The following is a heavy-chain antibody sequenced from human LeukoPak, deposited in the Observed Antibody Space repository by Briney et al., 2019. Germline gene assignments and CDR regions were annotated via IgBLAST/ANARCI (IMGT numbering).Heavy chain of an antibody. V-gene: IGHV4-34*01. CDR3: ARVLEGSSGQHWYFDL. CDR2: INHSGST. J-gene: IGHJ2*01. Sequence: KPSETLSLTCAVYGGSFSGYYWSWIRQPPRKGLEGIGEINHSGSTNYNPSLKSRVAISVDTSKIQFSLRLSSVTAADTAVYYCARVLEGSSGQHWYFDLWGRGTLVTVSS. D-gene: IGHD6-19*01. CDR1: GGSFSGYY.